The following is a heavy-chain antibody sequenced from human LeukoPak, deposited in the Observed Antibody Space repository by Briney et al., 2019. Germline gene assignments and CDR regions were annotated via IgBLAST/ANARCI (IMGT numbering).Heavy chain of an antibody. CDR1: GFTFSSYG. J-gene: IGHJ4*02. V-gene: IGHV3-30*02. Sequence: GGSLRLSCAASGFTFSSYGMHWVRQAPGKGLEWVAFIRYDGSNKYYADSVKARFTISRDNSKNTLYLQMNSLRAEDTAVYYCAKDEPQDLDYWGQGTLVTVSS. D-gene: IGHD1-14*01. CDR3: AKDEPQDLDY. CDR2: IRYDGSNK.